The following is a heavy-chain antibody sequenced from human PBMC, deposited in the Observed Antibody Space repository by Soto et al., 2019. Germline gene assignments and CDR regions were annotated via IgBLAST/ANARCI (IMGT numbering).Heavy chain of an antibody. Sequence: PGGSLRLSCAASGFTFSSYELNWVRQAPGKVLEWVSYISSSGSTIYYADSVKGRFTISRDNAKNSLYLQMNSLRAEDTAVYYCARGSGGLRYFDWLLEVGFDYWGQGTLVTVYS. CDR2: ISSSGSTI. CDR1: GFTFSSYE. CDR3: ARGSGGLRYFDWLLEVGFDY. J-gene: IGHJ4*02. V-gene: IGHV3-48*03. D-gene: IGHD3-9*01.